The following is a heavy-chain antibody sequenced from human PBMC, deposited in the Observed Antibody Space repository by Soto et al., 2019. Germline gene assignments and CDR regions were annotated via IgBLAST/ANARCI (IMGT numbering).Heavy chain of an antibody. CDR3: ASQTMVRGVTGVYYYGMDV. D-gene: IGHD3-10*01. CDR1: GFTFSSYG. CDR2: IWYDGSNK. J-gene: IGHJ6*02. Sequence: LRLSCSAPGFTFSSYGMHWVRQAPGKGLEWVAVIWYDGSNKYYADSVKGRFAISRDNSKNTLYLQMNSLRAEDTAVYYCASQTMVRGVTGVYYYGMDVWGQGTTVTVS. V-gene: IGHV3-33*01.